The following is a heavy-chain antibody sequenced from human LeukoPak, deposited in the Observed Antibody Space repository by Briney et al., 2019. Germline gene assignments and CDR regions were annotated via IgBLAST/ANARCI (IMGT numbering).Heavy chain of an antibody. D-gene: IGHD2-2*01. Sequence: SETLSLTCAVYGWSFSGYYWSWIRQPPGKGLEWIGEINHSGSTNYNPSLKSRVTISVDTSKNQFSLKLSSVTAADTDVYYCAEYHLDCSSTSCSAGWFDPWGQGTLVTVSS. CDR1: GWSFSGYY. CDR2: INHSGST. J-gene: IGHJ5*02. V-gene: IGHV4-34*01. CDR3: AEYHLDCSSTSCSAGWFDP.